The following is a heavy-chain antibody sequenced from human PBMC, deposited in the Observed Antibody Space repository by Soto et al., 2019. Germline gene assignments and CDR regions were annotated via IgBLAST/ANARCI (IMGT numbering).Heavy chain of an antibody. CDR1: GFTVSSNY. CDR2: IYSAGST. J-gene: IGHJ1*01. V-gene: IGHV3-66*01. CDR3: AKVGDSSGYAKYFQH. D-gene: IGHD3-22*01. Sequence: EEQLVESGGGLVQPGGSLRLSCAASGFTVSSNYMTWVRLAPGKGLEWVSIIYSAGSTYYADSVKGRLTISRDNSKNTLYLQMNSLRAEDTAVYYCAKVGDSSGYAKYFQHWGQGTLVTVSS.